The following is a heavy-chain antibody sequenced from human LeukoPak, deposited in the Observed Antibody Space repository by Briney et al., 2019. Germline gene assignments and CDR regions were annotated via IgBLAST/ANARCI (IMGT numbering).Heavy chain of an antibody. V-gene: IGHV3-48*01. D-gene: IGHD3-9*01. CDR1: GFTFSSYS. CDR2: ISSSSSTI. CDR3: AREPYYDILTGYYWGAFDI. Sequence: GGSLRLSCAASGFTFSSYSMNWVRQAPGKGLEWVSYISSSSSTIYYADSVKGRFTISRDNAKNSLYLQMNSLRAEDTAVYYCAREPYYDILTGYYWGAFDIWGQGTMVTVSS. J-gene: IGHJ3*02.